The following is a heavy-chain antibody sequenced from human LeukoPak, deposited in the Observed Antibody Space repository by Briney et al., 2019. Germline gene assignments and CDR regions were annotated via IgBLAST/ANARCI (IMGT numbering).Heavy chain of an antibody. CDR2: IYTSGST. V-gene: IGHV4-4*07. CDR3: AREHYYGSGPIDY. Sequence: SETLSLTCAVYGGSFSGYYWSWIRQPAGKGLEWIGRIYTSGSTNYNPSLKSRVTMSVDTSKNQFSLKLSSVTAADTAVYYCAREHYYGSGPIDYWGQGTLVTVSS. D-gene: IGHD3-10*01. CDR1: GGSFSGYY. J-gene: IGHJ4*02.